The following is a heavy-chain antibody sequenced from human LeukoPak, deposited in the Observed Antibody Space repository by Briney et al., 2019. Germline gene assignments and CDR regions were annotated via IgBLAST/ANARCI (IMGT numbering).Heavy chain of an antibody. CDR3: ARGRSWYGDSYFDY. Sequence: SETLSLTCAIYGVSFSGYYWSWIRQPPGEGLEWIGEINHSGSTNYNPSLKSRVTISVDTSKNQFSLKLSSVTAADTAVYYCARGRSWYGDSYFDYWGQGTLVTVSS. CDR2: INHSGST. D-gene: IGHD4-17*01. CDR1: GVSFSGYY. J-gene: IGHJ4*02. V-gene: IGHV4-34*01.